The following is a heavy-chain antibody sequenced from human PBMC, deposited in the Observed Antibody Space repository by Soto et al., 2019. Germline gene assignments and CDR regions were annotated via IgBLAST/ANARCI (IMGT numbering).Heavy chain of an antibody. CDR2: INHSGRT. J-gene: IGHJ4*02. D-gene: IGHD3-22*01. V-gene: IGHV4-34*01. CDR3: ARGIGDYESRGYYDYFDS. Sequence: QVQLQQWGAGLLKPSETLSLTCTFSGGSSRNLFWSWIRQPPGKGLEWIAEINHSGRTNYNPSLKSRATISEDTSKKQFSLTLTSVTAADTAVYYCARGIGDYESRGYYDYFDSWGQGTLVTVSS. CDR1: GGSSRNLF.